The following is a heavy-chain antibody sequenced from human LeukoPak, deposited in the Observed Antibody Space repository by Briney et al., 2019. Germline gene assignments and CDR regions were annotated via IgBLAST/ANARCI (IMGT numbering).Heavy chain of an antibody. CDR1: GGSFSGYY. V-gene: IGHV4-34*01. CDR2: INHSGST. J-gene: IGHJ6*03. CDR3: ARRGIVVVPAAMRGYYYYYYMDV. D-gene: IGHD2-2*01. Sequence: SETLSLTCAVYGGSFSGYYWSWIRQPPGKGLEWIGEINHSGSTNYNPSLKSRVTISVDTSKNQFSLKLSSVTAADTAVYYCARRGIVVVPAAMRGYYYYYYMDVWGKGTTVTISS.